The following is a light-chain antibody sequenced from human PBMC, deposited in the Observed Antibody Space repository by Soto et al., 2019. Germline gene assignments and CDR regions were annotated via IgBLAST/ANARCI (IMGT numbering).Light chain of an antibody. CDR2: KSS. CDR3: QQYNSYPWT. V-gene: IGKV1-5*03. Sequence: IQMTQSPSTLSASVGDRVTFTCRASQTISTWLAWYQQKPGEAPKLLIYKSSTLEVGVTSRFSASGSGTEFTLTINTLQPADCATYYYQQYNSYPWTSGQGTKV. CDR1: QTISTW. J-gene: IGKJ1*01.